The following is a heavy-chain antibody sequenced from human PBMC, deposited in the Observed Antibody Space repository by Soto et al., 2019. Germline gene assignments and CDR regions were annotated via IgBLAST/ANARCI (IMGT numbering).Heavy chain of an antibody. D-gene: IGHD5-12*01. CDR3: EKNIVTTIGSSCLDP. Sequence: GGSLRLSCAASGFTFSSYAMSWVRQAPGKGLEWVSAISGSGGSTYYADSVKGRFTISRDNSKNTLYLQMNSLRAGDTAVYYCEKNIVTTIGSSCLDPCGQGTLVTVYS. CDR2: ISGSGGST. V-gene: IGHV3-23*01. CDR1: GFTFSSYA. J-gene: IGHJ5*02.